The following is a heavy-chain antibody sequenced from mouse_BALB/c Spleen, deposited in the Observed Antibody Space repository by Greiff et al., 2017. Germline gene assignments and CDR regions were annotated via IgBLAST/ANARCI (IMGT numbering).Heavy chain of an antibody. CDR3: ARGLLRPFAY. CDR2: IWAGGST. V-gene: IGHV2-9*02. J-gene: IGHJ3*01. CDR1: GFSLTSYG. D-gene: IGHD1-1*01. Sequence: VMLVESGPGLVAPSQSLSITCTVSGFSLTSYGVHWVRQPPGKGLEWLGVIWAGGSTNYNSALMSRLSISKDNSKSQVFLKMNSLQTDDTAMYYCARGLLRPFAYWGQGTLVTVSA.